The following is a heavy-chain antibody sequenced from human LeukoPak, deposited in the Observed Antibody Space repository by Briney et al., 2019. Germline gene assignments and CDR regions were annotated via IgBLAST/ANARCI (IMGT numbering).Heavy chain of an antibody. Sequence: GGSLRLSCAASGFTFSSNYMSGVRQARGKGLEGVSDIYSGGSTYYADSVKGRFTISRDNSKNTLYLQMNSLRAEDTAVYYRARVSAGTFYYYYYMDVWGKGTTVTVSS. CDR1: GFTFSSNY. V-gene: IGHV3-66*02. CDR2: IYSGGST. J-gene: IGHJ6*03. CDR3: ARVSAGTFYYYYYMDV. D-gene: IGHD1-1*01.